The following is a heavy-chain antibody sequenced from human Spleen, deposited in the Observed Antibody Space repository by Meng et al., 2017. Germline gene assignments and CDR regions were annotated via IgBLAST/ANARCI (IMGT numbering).Heavy chain of an antibody. Sequence: ASVKVSCKVSGYTLTELSMHWVRQAPGKGLEWMGGFDPEDGETIYAQKFQGRVTMTRNTSISTAYMELSSLRSEDTAVYYCARGLGTVTTYDYWGQGTLVTVSS. J-gene: IGHJ4*02. CDR2: FDPEDGET. CDR1: GYTLTELS. D-gene: IGHD4-17*01. V-gene: IGHV1-24*01. CDR3: ARGLGTVTTYDY.